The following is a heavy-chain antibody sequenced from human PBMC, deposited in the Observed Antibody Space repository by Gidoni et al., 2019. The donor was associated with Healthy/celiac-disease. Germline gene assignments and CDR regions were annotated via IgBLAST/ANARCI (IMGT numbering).Heavy chain of an antibody. D-gene: IGHD3-22*01. Sequence: QVQLVESGGGVVKPGRSLRLSCAASGFTFSSYAMHWVRQAPGKGLEWVAVISYDGSNKYYADSVKGRFTISRDNSKNTLYLQMNSLRAEDTAVYYCARDLAVTMIVVAFDYWGQGTLVTVSS. CDR2: ISYDGSNK. V-gene: IGHV3-30-3*01. CDR3: ARDLAVTMIVVAFDY. J-gene: IGHJ4*02. CDR1: GFTFSSYA.